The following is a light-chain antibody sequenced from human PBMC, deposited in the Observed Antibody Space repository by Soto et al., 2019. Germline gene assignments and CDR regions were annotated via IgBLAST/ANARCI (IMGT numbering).Light chain of an antibody. J-gene: IGKJ1*01. CDR1: PAIASF. Sequence: IQLTQSPSSLSASVVDRVTITCQARPAIASFLAWYQQKPRTAPKLLIYGASTLPSGVPSRFSGSRSGTDYTLTIASLQPEDFATYYCQQLNGSPWTFGQGTKVDIK. CDR3: QQLNGSPWT. V-gene: IGKV1-9*01. CDR2: GAS.